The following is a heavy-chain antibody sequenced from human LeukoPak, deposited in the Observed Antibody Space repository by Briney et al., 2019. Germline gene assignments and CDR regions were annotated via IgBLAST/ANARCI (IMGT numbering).Heavy chain of an antibody. D-gene: IGHD6-6*01. V-gene: IGHV4-4*07. CDR2: IYTSGST. J-gene: IGHJ4*02. CDR1: GGSLSSYY. CDR3: ASVEYSSSLDYFDY. Sequence: PSETLSLTCTVSGGSLSSYYWSWIRQPAGKGLEWIGRIYTSGSTNYNPSLKSRVTMSVDTSKNQFSLKLSSVTAADTAVYYCASVEYSSSLDYFDYWGQGTLVSVSS.